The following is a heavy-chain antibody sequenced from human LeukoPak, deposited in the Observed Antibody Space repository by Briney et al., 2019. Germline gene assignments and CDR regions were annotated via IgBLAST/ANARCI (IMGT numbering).Heavy chain of an antibody. V-gene: IGHV1-2*02. CDR3: AKAVLLWFGEFKTHFDY. CDR2: MNPNSGAT. J-gene: IGHJ4*02. Sequence: ASVKVSCKASGYTFTGYYIHWVRQAPGQGLEWMGWMNPNSGATHFAQKFQGRVTMTRDTSINTAYMELTSLTSDDTAVYYCAKAVLLWFGEFKTHFDYWGQGSLVTVSS. CDR1: GYTFTGYY. D-gene: IGHD3-10*01.